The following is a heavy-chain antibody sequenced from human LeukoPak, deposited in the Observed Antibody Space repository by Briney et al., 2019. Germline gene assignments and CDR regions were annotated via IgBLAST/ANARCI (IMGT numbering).Heavy chain of an antibody. CDR3: TRDLYGGNSYDY. V-gene: IGHV3-74*01. J-gene: IGHJ4*02. CDR1: GFTFSSYW. CDR2: INSDGSST. D-gene: IGHD4-23*01. Sequence: QRGGSLRLSCAASGFTFSSYWMHWVRHAPGRGLVWVSRINSDGSSTSYADSVKGRFTISRDNAKNTLYLQMNSLRAEDTAVYYCTRDLYGGNSYDYWGQGTLVTVSS.